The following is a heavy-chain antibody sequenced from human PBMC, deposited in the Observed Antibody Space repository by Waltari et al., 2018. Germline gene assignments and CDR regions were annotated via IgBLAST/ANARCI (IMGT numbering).Heavy chain of an antibody. V-gene: IGHV1-69*02. Sequence: QVQLVQSGAEVKKPGSSVKVSCKASGGTFSSYTISWVRQAPGQGLEWMGRIIPIIGNATYAQKHQGSVTITADKSTSTAYMELSSLRSEDTAVYYCASSYYDSSGHTAFDIWGQGTMVTVSS. J-gene: IGHJ3*02. D-gene: IGHD3-22*01. CDR1: GGTFSSYT. CDR3: ASSYYDSSGHTAFDI. CDR2: IIPIIGNA.